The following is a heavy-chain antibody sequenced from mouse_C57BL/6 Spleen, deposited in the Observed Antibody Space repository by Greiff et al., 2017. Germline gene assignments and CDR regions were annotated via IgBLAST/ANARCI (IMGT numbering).Heavy chain of an antibody. J-gene: IGHJ2*01. D-gene: IGHD2-4*01. Sequence: DVQLQESGPGLVKPSQSLSLTCSVTGYSITSGYYWNWIRQFPGNKLEWMGYISYDGSNNYNPSLKNRISITRDTSKNQFFLKLNSVTTEDTATYYCARRDYVGFFDYWGQGTTLTVSS. CDR3: ARRDYVGFFDY. V-gene: IGHV3-6*01. CDR1: GYSITSGYY. CDR2: ISYDGSN.